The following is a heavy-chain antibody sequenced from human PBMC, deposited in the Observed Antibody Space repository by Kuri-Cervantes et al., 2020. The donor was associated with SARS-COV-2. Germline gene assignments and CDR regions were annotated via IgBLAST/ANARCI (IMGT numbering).Heavy chain of an antibody. CDR3: ARVRMPAYYFDY. V-gene: IGHV3-53*01. CDR2: IYSGGST. Sequence: LSLTCAASGFTVSSNYMSWVRQAPGKGLEWVSVIYSGGSTYYADSVKGRFTISRDNSKNTLYLQMNSLRAEDTAVYYCARVRMPAYYFDYWGQGTLVTVSS. CDR1: GFTVSSNY. D-gene: IGHD2-2*01. J-gene: IGHJ4*02.